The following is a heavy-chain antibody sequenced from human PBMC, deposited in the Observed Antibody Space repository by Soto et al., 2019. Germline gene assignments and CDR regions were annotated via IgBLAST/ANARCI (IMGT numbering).Heavy chain of an antibody. V-gene: IGHV4-39*01. Sequence: PSETLSLTCTVSGGCISSSSYYWGWIRQPPGKGLEWIGSIYYSGSTYYNPSLKSRVTISVDTSKNQFSLKLSSVTAADTAVYYCASTNYTPLYMDVWGKGTTVT. CDR2: IYYSGST. CDR1: GGCISSSSYY. CDR3: ASTNYTPLYMDV. D-gene: IGHD1-7*01. J-gene: IGHJ6*03.